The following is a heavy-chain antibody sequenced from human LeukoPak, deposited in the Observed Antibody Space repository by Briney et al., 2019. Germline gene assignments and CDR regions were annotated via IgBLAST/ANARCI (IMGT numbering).Heavy chain of an antibody. CDR2: INHSGST. CDR3: ARVNPIAAAGITDY. J-gene: IGHJ4*02. V-gene: IGHV4-34*01. CDR1: GGSFSGYY. D-gene: IGHD6-13*01. Sequence: SETLSLTCAVYGGSFSGYYWSWIRQPPGKGLEWIGEINHSGSTNYNPSLESRVTISVDTSKNQFSLKLSSVTAADTAVYYCARVNPIAAAGITDYWGQGTLVTVSS.